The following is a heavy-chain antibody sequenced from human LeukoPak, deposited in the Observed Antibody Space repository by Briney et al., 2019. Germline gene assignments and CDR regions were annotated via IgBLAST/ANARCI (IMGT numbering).Heavy chain of an antibody. V-gene: IGHV4-38-2*02. Sequence: PSETLSLTCTVSGYSLSSGFYWGWIRPSPGKGLEWIGSVHHSGPTFYNPSLKSRVTIAADTSKNKFSLKLMSVTAADTAVYYCARDGFPRRFDYWGQGTLVTVSS. D-gene: IGHD3-10*01. CDR3: ARDGFPRRFDY. CDR2: VHHSGPT. J-gene: IGHJ4*02. CDR1: GYSLSSGFY.